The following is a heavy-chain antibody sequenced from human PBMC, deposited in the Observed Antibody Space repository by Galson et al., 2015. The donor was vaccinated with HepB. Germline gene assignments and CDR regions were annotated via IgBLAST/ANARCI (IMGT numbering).Heavy chain of an antibody. CDR2: LYHDGTT. Sequence: ETLSLTCTVSGGSVNNVLYYWAWIRQSPGKGLEWTGSLYHDGTTYYTPSLKSRVTISSDTSRNHLYLNLSSVTAADTAIYYCSEKINDYWGQGTLVTVSS. CDR3: SEKINDY. J-gene: IGHJ4*02. CDR1: GGSVNNVLYY. V-gene: IGHV4-39*02.